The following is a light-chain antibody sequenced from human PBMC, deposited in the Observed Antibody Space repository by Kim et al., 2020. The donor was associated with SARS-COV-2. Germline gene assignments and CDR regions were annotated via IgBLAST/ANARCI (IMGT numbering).Light chain of an antibody. CDR1: SHRSYY. CDR3: NSRDSSGNHHYV. V-gene: IGLV3-19*01. J-gene: IGLJ1*01. CDR2: GKK. Sequence: GQTVRITCQGDSHRSYYASWYQQKPRQAPVLVIYGKKNRPSGIPDRFSGSSSGNTASLTITGAQAEDEADYYCNSRDSSGNHHYVFGTGTKVTVL.